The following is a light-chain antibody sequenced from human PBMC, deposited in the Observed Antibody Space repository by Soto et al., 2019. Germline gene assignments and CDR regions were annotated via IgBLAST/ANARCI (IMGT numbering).Light chain of an antibody. CDR1: SSDVGGYNY. J-gene: IGLJ2*01. V-gene: IGLV2-14*01. Sequence: QSVLTQSASVSGSPGQSITISCTGTSSDVGGYNYVSWYQQHPGKAPKLMIYDVSNRPSGVSNRFSGSKSGNTASLTISGLQAEDEADYYCSSYTGSSTYVVFGGGTKLTVL. CDR2: DVS. CDR3: SSYTGSSTYVV.